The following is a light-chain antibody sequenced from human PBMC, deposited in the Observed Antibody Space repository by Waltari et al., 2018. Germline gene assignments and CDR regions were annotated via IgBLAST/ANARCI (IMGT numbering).Light chain of an antibody. J-gene: IGKJ4*01. CDR3: QQYDGLILT. V-gene: IGKV3-20*01. CDR1: QTINNNF. CDR2: GAS. Sequence: CRASQTINNNFVVWYQQRPGQAPRLLRHGASRRATDFPDRFSGSGSGTDFTLTISRLEPEDVAVYYCQQYDGLILTFGGGTKVEV.